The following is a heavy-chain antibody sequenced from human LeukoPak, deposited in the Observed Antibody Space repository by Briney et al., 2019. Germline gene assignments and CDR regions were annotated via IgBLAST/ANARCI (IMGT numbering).Heavy chain of an antibody. J-gene: IGHJ6*02. Sequence: ASVKVSCKASGYTFTSYDISWVRQAPGQGLEWMGWVGTHNGNTNYAQKLQGRVTMTTDTSTNTAYMELRSLRSDDTAVYYCARGDMVWGVITYYGMDVWGQGTTVTVSS. CDR1: GYTFTSYD. V-gene: IGHV1-18*01. CDR2: VGTHNGNT. D-gene: IGHD3-10*01. CDR3: ARGDMVWGVITYYGMDV.